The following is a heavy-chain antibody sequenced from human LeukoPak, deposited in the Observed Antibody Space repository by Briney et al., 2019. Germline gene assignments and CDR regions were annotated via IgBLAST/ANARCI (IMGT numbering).Heavy chain of an antibody. D-gene: IGHD3-22*01. Sequence: GGSLRLSCAASGFTFSSYGMHWVRQAPGKGLEWVAVISYDGSNKYYADSVKGRFNISRGNAKNTLYLQMNSLRAEDTAVYYCAKAKPLGSYYDSSGFDYWGQGTLVTVSS. CDR3: AKAKPLGSYYDSSGFDY. J-gene: IGHJ4*02. CDR1: GFTFSSYG. V-gene: IGHV3-30*18. CDR2: ISYDGSNK.